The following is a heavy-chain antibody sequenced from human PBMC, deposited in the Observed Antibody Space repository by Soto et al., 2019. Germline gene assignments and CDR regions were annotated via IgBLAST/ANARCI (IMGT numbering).Heavy chain of an antibody. J-gene: IGHJ4*02. V-gene: IGHV3-20*01. CDR1: GFTFDDYG. D-gene: IGHD2-2*01. Sequence: GGSLRLSCAASGFTFDDYGMSWVRQAPGKGLEWVSGINWNGGSTGYADSVKGRFTISRDNAKNSLYLQMNSLRAEDTALYHCARDLEVYCSSTSCPPGDYWGQGTLVTVSS. CDR3: ARDLEVYCSSTSCPPGDY. CDR2: INWNGGST.